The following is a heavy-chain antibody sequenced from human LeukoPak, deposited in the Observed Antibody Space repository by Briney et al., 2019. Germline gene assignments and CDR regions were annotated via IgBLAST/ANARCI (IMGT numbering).Heavy chain of an antibody. CDR2: IYYSGST. V-gene: IGHV4-39*01. D-gene: IGHD3-22*01. CDR1: GDSVSRSDSY. J-gene: IGHJ3*02. Sequence: PWETLSLTCSVSGDSVSRSDSYWDWIRQPPGKGLEWIGTIYYSGSTYYNPSLKSRVTISVDTSKNQFSLKLSSVTAADTAVYYCASPVITTAFDIWGQGTMVTVSS. CDR3: ASPVITTAFDI.